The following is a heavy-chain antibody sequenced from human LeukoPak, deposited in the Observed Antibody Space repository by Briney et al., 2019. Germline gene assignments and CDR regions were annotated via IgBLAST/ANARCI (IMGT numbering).Heavy chain of an antibody. Sequence: PGGSLRLSCAASGFTFSSYAMSWVRQAPGKGLEWVSAISGSGGSTYYADSVKGRFTISRDNSKNTLYLQMNSLRAEDTAVYYCAKDRSIVGATSVLDYWGQGTLVTVSS. D-gene: IGHD1-26*01. CDR1: GFTFSSYA. J-gene: IGHJ4*02. CDR2: ISGSGGST. V-gene: IGHV3-23*01. CDR3: AKDRSIVGATSVLDY.